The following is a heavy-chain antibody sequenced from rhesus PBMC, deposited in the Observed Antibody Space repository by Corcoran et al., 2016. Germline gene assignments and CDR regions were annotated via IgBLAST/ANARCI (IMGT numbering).Heavy chain of an antibody. CDR3: WLDQFDV. CDR1: GGSISDSYF. Sequence: QVQLQESGPGLVKPSDTLSLTCAVSGGSISDSYFLSLVRQTPGKGLEWIGYIHGGGGAASDNTSRKKRVNISRDTSKNQFSRKLTSVTAADTAVYYCWLDQFDVWGAGVLVTVSS. V-gene: IGHV4-106*01. J-gene: IGHJ5-1*01. D-gene: IGHD2-33*01. CDR2: IHGGGGAA.